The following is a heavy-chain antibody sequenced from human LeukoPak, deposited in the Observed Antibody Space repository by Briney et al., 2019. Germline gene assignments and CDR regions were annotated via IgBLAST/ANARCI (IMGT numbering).Heavy chain of an antibody. CDR2: IYYSGSA. V-gene: IGHV4-39*01. J-gene: IGHJ3*02. D-gene: IGHD3-16*01. CDR3: AVAKQEIRVWFNAFDI. Sequence: PSETLSLTCTVSGDSISSSSYYWGWIRQPPGKGLEWIGNIYYSGSAYYNPSLKSRVTISVDTSKNQFSLKLSSVTAADTAVYYCAVAKQEIRVWFNAFDIWGQGTMVTVSS. CDR1: GDSISSSSYY.